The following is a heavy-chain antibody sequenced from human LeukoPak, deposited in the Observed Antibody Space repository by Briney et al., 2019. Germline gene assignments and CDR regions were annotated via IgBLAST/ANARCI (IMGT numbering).Heavy chain of an antibody. J-gene: IGHJ4*02. CDR2: ISAYNGNT. CDR1: GYTFTSYS. D-gene: IGHD1-26*01. Sequence: ASVKVSCKASGYTFTSYSINWVRQDPGQGLEWMGWISAYNGNTKYAQKLQGRVTMTTDTSTSTAYMELRSLRSDDTAVYYCARGLGGSGSYFLTFDYWGQGTLVTVSS. CDR3: ARGLGGSGSYFLTFDY. V-gene: IGHV1-18*01.